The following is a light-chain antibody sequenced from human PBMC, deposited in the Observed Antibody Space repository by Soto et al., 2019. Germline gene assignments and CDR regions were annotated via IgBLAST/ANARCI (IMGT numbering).Light chain of an antibody. CDR1: QSVSTN. V-gene: IGKV3-15*01. CDR3: QEYNNWPPPT. Sequence: EIVMTQSPATLSVSPGERATLSCRASQSVSTNLAWYQQKPGQAPRLLIYDASTRATGIPARFSGSGSGTEFTLTITSLQSEDFAVYYCQEYNNWPPPTFGQGTKLEIK. CDR2: DAS. J-gene: IGKJ2*01.